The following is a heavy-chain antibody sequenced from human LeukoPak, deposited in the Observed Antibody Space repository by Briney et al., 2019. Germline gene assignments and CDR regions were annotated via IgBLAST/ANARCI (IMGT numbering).Heavy chain of an antibody. D-gene: IGHD5-24*01. J-gene: IGHJ4*02. CDR2: INHSGST. V-gene: IGHV4-34*01. Sequence: MPSETLSLTCAVYGGSFSGYYWTWIRQPPGKGLEWIGEINHSGSTNYIPSLKSRVTMSLDTSRNQFSLKLTSLTAADTAVYYCARGAMATTPFFDYWGQGTLVTVSS. CDR1: GGSFSGYY. CDR3: ARGAMATTPFFDY.